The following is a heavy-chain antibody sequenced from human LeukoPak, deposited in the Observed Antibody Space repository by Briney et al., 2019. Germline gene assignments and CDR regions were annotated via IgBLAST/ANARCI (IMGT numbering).Heavy chain of an antibody. CDR2: IYTDGAT. Sequence: PGGSLRLSCAASGISVSQNDMSWVRQAPGRGLEWVSLIYTDGATHYADSVKGRFTISRDNFKSTVYLEMNSLRPEDTAVYYCARAGHYGSGSYLGLGGIDYWGQGTLVTVSS. CDR1: GISVSQND. V-gene: IGHV3-66*02. J-gene: IGHJ4*02. D-gene: IGHD3-10*01. CDR3: ARAGHYGSGSYLGLGGIDY.